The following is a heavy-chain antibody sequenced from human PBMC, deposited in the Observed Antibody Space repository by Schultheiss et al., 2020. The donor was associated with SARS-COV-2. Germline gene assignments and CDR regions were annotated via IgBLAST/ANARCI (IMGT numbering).Heavy chain of an antibody. CDR2: ISAYNGNT. CDR3: AMASGYYPLGKGGFDY. Sequence: ASVKVSCKASGYTFTSYGISWVRQAPGQGLEWMGWISAYNGNTNYAQKLQGRVTMTRDTSISTAYMELSRLRSDDTAVYYCAMASGYYPLGKGGFDYWGQGTLVTVSS. D-gene: IGHD3-22*01. CDR1: GYTFTSYG. V-gene: IGHV1-18*01. J-gene: IGHJ4*02.